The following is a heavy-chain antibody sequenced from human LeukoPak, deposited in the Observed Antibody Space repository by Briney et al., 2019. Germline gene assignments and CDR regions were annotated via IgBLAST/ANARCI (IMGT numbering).Heavy chain of an antibody. CDR1: GGSIRSYY. CDR3: ARGGGISHYYYYMDV. Sequence: PSETLSLTCTVSGGSIRSYYWSWIRQPPGKGLEWIGYIYYSGSTNYNPSLKSRVTIPVDTSKNQFSLKLSSVTAADTAVYYCARGGGISHYYYYMDVWGKGTTVTVSS. V-gene: IGHV4-59*01. J-gene: IGHJ6*03. CDR2: IYYSGST. D-gene: IGHD6-13*01.